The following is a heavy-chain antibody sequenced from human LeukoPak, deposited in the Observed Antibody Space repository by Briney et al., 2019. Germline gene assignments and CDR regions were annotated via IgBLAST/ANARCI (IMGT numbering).Heavy chain of an antibody. CDR2: MKQSGTP. J-gene: IGHJ4*02. Sequence: SETLSLTCAVYGGSFSAFHWNWIRQSPAKCLEWLGEMKQSGTPRYNPSLQSRVTISVDKSKNQFSLNVRSVTAADTAVYYCASRPFLYGFRNYFDNWAQGTLVTVSS. CDR1: GGSFSAFH. CDR3: ASRPFLYGFRNYFDN. D-gene: IGHD3-10*01. V-gene: IGHV4-34*01.